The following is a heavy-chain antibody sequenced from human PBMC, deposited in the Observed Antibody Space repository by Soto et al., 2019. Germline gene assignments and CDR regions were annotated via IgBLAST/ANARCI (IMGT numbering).Heavy chain of an antibody. CDR2: IKSKTDGGTT. CDR1: GFTFSNAW. V-gene: IGHV3-15*07. J-gene: IGHJ4*02. Sequence: PGGSLRLSCAASGFTFSNAWMNWVRQAPGKGLEWVGRIKSKTDGGTTDYAAPVKGRFTISRDDSKNTLYLQMNSLKTEDTAVYYCTTEGAGSLYSYGYGNGNPPANYWGQGTLVTVSS. CDR3: TTEGAGSLYSYGYGNGNPPANY. D-gene: IGHD5-18*01.